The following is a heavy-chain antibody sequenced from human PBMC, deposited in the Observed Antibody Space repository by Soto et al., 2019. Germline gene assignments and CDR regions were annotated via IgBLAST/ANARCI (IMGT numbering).Heavy chain of an antibody. CDR3: AKNPTWIQLWTIDY. D-gene: IGHD5-18*01. CDR2: ISGSGGST. CDR1: GFTFSSYA. J-gene: IGHJ4*02. V-gene: IGHV3-23*01. Sequence: EVQLLESGGGLVQPGGSLRLSCAASGFTFSSYAMSWVRQAPGKGLEWVSAISGSGGSTYYADSVKGRFTSSRDNSKNTLYLQMNSLRAEDTAVYYCAKNPTWIQLWTIDYWGQGTLVTVSS.